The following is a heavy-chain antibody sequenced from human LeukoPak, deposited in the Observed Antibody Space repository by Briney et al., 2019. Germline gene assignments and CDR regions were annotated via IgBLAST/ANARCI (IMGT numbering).Heavy chain of an antibody. CDR3: ARGLSGPYYYYMDV. V-gene: IGHV1-2*02. Sequence: ASVKVSCKASGFTFTGYYIHWVRQAPGQGLEWMGWINPNNGDTNYAQKFQGRVTMTSDTSISTAYMELSRLRSDDTAVYYCARGLSGPYYYYMDVWGKGTTVTVSS. CDR2: INPNNGDT. CDR1: GFTFTGYY. J-gene: IGHJ6*03. D-gene: IGHD2-15*01.